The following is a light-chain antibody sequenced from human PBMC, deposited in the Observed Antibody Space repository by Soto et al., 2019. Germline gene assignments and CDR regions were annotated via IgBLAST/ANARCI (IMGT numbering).Light chain of an antibody. V-gene: IGKV1-27*01. Sequence: DLQMTQSPSSLSASLGDRVTIPCRASQGIAVYLAWFQQKPGNAPKLLIYAASTLQSGVPSRFSGSGSGTDFTLTVSSLQPEDVATYYCQKYNSAPLTFGGGTKVDIK. CDR3: QKYNSAPLT. CDR1: QGIAVY. J-gene: IGKJ4*01. CDR2: AAS.